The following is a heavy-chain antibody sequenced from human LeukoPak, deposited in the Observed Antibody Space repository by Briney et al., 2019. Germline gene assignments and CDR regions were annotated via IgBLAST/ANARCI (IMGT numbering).Heavy chain of an antibody. J-gene: IGHJ4*02. CDR1: GFTFSSYW. CDR3: ARENPLWFGEFYIDY. V-gene: IGHV3-7*01. D-gene: IGHD3-10*01. Sequence: GGSLRLSCAASGFTFSSYWMSWVRQAPGKGLEWVANIKQDGSEKYYVDSVKGRFTISRDNAKNSLYLQMNSLRAEDTAVYYCARENPLWFGEFYIDYWGQGTLVTASS. CDR2: IKQDGSEK.